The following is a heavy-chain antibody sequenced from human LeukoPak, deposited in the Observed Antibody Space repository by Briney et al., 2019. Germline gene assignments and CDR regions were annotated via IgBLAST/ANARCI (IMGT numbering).Heavy chain of an antibody. CDR3: ARGGITAFDY. Sequence: SQTLSLTCTVSGGSISSGGYYWSWIRQPPGKGLEWIGEINHSGSTNYNPSLKSRVTISVDTSKNQFSLKLSSVTAADTAVYYCARGGITAFDYWGQGTLVTVSS. J-gene: IGHJ4*02. D-gene: IGHD2-21*02. CDR2: INHSGST. CDR1: GGSISSGGYY. V-gene: IGHV4-30-2*01.